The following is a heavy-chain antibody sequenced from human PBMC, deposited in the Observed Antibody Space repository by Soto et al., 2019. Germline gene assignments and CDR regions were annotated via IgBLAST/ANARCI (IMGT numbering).Heavy chain of an antibody. V-gene: IGHV3-30*18. CDR3: AKGSIVGATKAWFDP. D-gene: IGHD1-26*01. CDR2: ISYDGSSK. J-gene: IGHJ5*02. CDR1: RFTFSSYG. Sequence: PAWSVRICCASCRFTFSSYGMYWVRQAPGKGLEWVAVISYDGSSKYYADSVKGRLTISRDNSENTLYLQMNSLRAEDTAVYYCAKGSIVGATKAWFDPWGQGTLFT.